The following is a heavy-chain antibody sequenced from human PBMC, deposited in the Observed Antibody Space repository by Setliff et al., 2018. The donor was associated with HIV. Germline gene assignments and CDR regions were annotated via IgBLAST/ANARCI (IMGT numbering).Heavy chain of an antibody. CDR1: GGSISSYY. V-gene: IGHV4-59*12. Sequence: SETLSLTCTVSGGSISSYYWSWIRQPPGKGLEWIGYIYYSGSTNYNPSLKSRVTISVDTSKNQFSLKLSSVTAADTAVYYCARGIGPLPNWENFYYSMDVWGKGTTVTVSS. D-gene: IGHD1-26*01. CDR2: IYYSGST. J-gene: IGHJ6*03. CDR3: ARGIGPLPNWENFYYSMDV.